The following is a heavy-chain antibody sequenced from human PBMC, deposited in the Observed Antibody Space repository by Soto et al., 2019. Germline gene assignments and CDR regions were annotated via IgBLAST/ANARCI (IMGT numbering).Heavy chain of an antibody. D-gene: IGHD3-16*02. V-gene: IGHV3-21*01. CDR1: GFTFSSYS. Sequence: PGGSLRLSCAASGFTFSSYSMNWVRQAPGKGLEWVSFIISISSYIYYADSVKGRFTISRDNAKNSLFLQMNSLRAEDTAVYYCARYVMITFGGVIALKGVDAFDIWGQGTMVTVSS. J-gene: IGHJ3*02. CDR2: IISISSYI. CDR3: ARYVMITFGGVIALKGVDAFDI.